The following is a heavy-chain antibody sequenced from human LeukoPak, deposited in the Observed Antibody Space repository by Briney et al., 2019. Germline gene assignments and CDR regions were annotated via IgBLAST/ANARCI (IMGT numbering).Heavy chain of an antibody. J-gene: IGHJ4*02. Sequence: PGRSLRLSCAASGFTFDDYAMHWVRQAPGKGLEWVSGIGWNSGGIVYADSVKGRFTNSRDNAKKSLYLQMNSLGAEDTALYYCVKVTAAGFVDHWGQGTLVTVSS. CDR1: GFTFDDYA. CDR3: VKVTAAGFVDH. CDR2: IGWNSGGI. V-gene: IGHV3-9*01. D-gene: IGHD6-13*01.